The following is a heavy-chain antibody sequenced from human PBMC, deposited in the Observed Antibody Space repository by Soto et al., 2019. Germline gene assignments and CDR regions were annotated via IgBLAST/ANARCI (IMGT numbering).Heavy chain of an antibody. Sequence: GGSLRLSCSASGFTVSNNYINWVRQAPGKGLEWVSVIYSGGSTYYADSVKGRFTISRDNSKNTLYLQMNSLRAEDTAVYYCARGGPPTSNWFAPWGKGTLVTVSS. D-gene: IGHD1-26*01. V-gene: IGHV3-66*01. CDR3: ARGGPPTSNWFAP. CDR1: GFTVSNNY. CDR2: IYSGGST. J-gene: IGHJ5*02.